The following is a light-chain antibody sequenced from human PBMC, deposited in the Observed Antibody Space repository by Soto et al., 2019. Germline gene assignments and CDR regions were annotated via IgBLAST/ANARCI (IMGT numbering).Light chain of an antibody. CDR2: GAS. CDR1: QSVSNN. V-gene: IGKV3-15*01. Sequence: EIVMTQSPATLSVSPGERATLSCRASQSVSNNLGWYQQKFGQAPRLLIYGASTRATGIPARFNGSGSGTEFTLTISSLQSEDFAVYSCQQYNKWPLTFGQGTKMEIK. CDR3: QQYNKWPLT. J-gene: IGKJ2*01.